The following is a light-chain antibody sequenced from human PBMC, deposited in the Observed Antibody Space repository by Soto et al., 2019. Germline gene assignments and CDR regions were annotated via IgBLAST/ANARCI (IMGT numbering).Light chain of an antibody. CDR1: QALTYC. CDR3: QQSYVAPYT. V-gene: IGKV1-39*01. J-gene: IGKJ2*01. Sequence: DIQMTQSPSSLSASVGDTVTITCRASQALTYCLNLYQQKPGKAPKVLVYAASSLQTGVPSRYSGIGAGTEFTLASSSLQPEGVGTYYGQQSYVAPYTCGQGTKLEI. CDR2: AAS.